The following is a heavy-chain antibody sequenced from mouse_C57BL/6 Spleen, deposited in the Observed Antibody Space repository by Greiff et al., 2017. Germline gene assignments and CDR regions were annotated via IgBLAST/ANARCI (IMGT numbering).Heavy chain of an antibody. J-gene: IGHJ2*01. CDR3: ARAIPYFDY. CDR1: GYSITSGYY. Sequence: VQLKESGPGLVKPSQSLSLTCSVTGYSITSGYYWNWIRQFPGNKLEWMGYISYDGSNNYNPSLKNRISITRDTSKNQFFLKLNSVTTEDTATYYCARAIPYFDYWGQGTTLTVSS. CDR2: ISYDGSN. V-gene: IGHV3-6*01.